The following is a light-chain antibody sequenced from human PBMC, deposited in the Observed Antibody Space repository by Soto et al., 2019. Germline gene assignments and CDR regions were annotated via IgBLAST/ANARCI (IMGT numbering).Light chain of an antibody. CDR3: QQRSNWPPYT. CDR2: DAS. V-gene: IGKV3-11*01. Sequence: EIVLTQSPATLSLSPGERATLSCRASQSVSSYLAWYQQKPCQAPRLLIYDASNRATGIPARLSGSGSGTDFTLTISRLEPEDFAVYYCQQRSNWPPYTFGQGTQLEIK. J-gene: IGKJ2*01. CDR1: QSVSSY.